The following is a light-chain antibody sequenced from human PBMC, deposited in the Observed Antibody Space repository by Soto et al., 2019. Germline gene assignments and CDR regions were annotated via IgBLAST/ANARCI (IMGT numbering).Light chain of an antibody. CDR3: QQRSNWPPLYT. J-gene: IGKJ2*01. V-gene: IGKV3-11*01. CDR1: QSVSSY. CDR2: DAS. Sequence: EIVLTQSPATLSLSPGERATLSCRASQSVSSYLAWYQQKPGQAPRLLIYDASNSATGIPARFSGSGFGTDFTLTISSLEPEDFAVYYCQQRSNWPPLYTFGQGTKLEI.